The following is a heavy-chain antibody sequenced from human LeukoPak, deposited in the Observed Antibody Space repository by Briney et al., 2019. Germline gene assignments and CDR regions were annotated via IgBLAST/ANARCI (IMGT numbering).Heavy chain of an antibody. CDR2: IKSKTDGGTT. Sequence: PGGSLRLSCAASGFTFSNAWMSWVRQAPGKGLEWVGRIKSKTDGGTTDYAAPVKGGFTISRDDSKNTLYLQMNSLKTEDTAVYYCTTTLVSYDILTGYYNDYWGQGTLVTVSS. CDR1: GFTFSNAW. J-gene: IGHJ4*02. D-gene: IGHD3-9*01. V-gene: IGHV3-15*01. CDR3: TTTLVSYDILTGYYNDY.